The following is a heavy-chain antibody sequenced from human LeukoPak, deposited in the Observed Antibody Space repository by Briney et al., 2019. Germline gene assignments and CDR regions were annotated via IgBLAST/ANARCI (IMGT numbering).Heavy chain of an antibody. CDR3: ARRIAVAGYDAFDI. V-gene: IGHV4-59*08. CDR1: GGSISSYY. CDR2: IYYSGST. J-gene: IGHJ3*02. Sequence: ASETLFLTCTVSGGSISSYYWSWIRQPPGKGLEWIGYIYYSGSTNYNPSLKSRVTISVDTSKNQFSLKLSSVTAADTAVYYCARRIAVAGYDAFDIWGQGTMVTVSS. D-gene: IGHD6-19*01.